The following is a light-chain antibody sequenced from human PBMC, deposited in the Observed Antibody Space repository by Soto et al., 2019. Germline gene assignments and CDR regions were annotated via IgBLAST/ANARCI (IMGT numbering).Light chain of an antibody. V-gene: IGKV3-20*01. CDR2: GAS. CDR1: QSVSSSY. J-gene: IGKJ5*01. Sequence: EIVVTQSPGTLSVSPGERATLSCRTSQSVSSSYLAWYQQKPGQAPRLIIYGASSRATGIPDRFSGSGSGTDFTLTISRLEPEDFAVYYCQQYGSSPITSGQGTRLEIK. CDR3: QQYGSSPIT.